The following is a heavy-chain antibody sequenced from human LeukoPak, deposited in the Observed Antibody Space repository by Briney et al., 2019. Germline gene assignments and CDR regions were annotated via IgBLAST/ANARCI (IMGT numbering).Heavy chain of an antibody. V-gene: IGHV3-23*01. CDR3: AKRGDGTSWPGFDY. D-gene: IGHD6-13*01. CDR1: GFTFSSYA. CDR2: ISGSSDTI. J-gene: IGHJ4*02. Sequence: GGSLRLSCAASGFTFSSYAMNWVRQALGKGLEWVSAISGSSDTIYYADSVKGRFTISRDNSENTLYLQMNSLRAEDTAVYYCAKRGDGTSWPGFDYWGQGTLVTVSS.